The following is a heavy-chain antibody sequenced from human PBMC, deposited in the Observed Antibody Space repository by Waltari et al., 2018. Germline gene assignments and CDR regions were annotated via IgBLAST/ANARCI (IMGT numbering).Heavy chain of an antibody. D-gene: IGHD3-16*01. CDR2: IYSGGSR. Sequence: VHLMESGGGLVQPGGSLRISCAASGFTASSNFMSWVRQAPGKGLEWVSVIYSGGSRYFADSVKGRFTISRDNSKNMLYLQMDSLRAEDTAVYYCAREKGPYHYYAMDVWGQGTTVTVSS. CDR3: AREKGPYHYYAMDV. V-gene: IGHV3-66*02. J-gene: IGHJ6*02. CDR1: GFTASSNF.